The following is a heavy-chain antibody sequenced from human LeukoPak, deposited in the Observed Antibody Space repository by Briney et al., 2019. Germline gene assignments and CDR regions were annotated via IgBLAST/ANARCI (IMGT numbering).Heavy chain of an antibody. CDR3: AREGSGSRGFNI. V-gene: IGHV1-69*05. CDR2: IIPIFGTA. D-gene: IGHD3-10*01. J-gene: IGHJ3*02. Sequence: SVKVSCKXSGGTFSSYAISWVRQAPAQGLEWMGGIIPIFGTANYAQKFQGRVTITTDESTSTAYMELSSLRSEDTAVYYCAREGSGSRGFNIWGQGTMVTVSS. CDR1: GGTFSSYA.